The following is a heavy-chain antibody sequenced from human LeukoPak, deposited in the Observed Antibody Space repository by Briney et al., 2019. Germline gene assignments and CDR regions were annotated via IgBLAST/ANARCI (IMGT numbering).Heavy chain of an antibody. J-gene: IGHJ5*02. CDR2: INPSGGST. V-gene: IGHV1-46*01. Sequence: GASVKVSCKASGYTFTSYYMHWVRQAPGQGLEWMGIINPSGGSTSYAQKFQGRVTMARDTSTSTVYMELSSLRSEDTAVYYCARDDSSGYYRNWFDPWGQGTLVTVSS. CDR3: ARDDSSGYYRNWFDP. CDR1: GYTFTSYY. D-gene: IGHD3-22*01.